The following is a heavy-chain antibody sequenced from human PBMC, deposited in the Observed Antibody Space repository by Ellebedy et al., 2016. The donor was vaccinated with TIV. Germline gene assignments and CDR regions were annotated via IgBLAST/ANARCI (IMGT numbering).Heavy chain of an antibody. D-gene: IGHD6-13*01. CDR2: IWYDGSNK. Sequence: GGSLRLXXAASGFTFSSYGMHWVRQAPGKGLEWVAVIWYDGSNKYYADSVKGRFTISRDNSKNTLYLQMNSLRAEDTAVYYCAREDGYSSSWYEVWGQGTLVTVSS. V-gene: IGHV3-33*01. J-gene: IGHJ4*02. CDR3: AREDGYSSSWYEV. CDR1: GFTFSSYG.